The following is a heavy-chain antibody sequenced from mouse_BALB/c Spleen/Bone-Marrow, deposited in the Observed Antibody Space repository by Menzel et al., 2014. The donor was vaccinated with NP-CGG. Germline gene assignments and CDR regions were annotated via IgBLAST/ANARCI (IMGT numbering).Heavy chain of an antibody. J-gene: IGHJ3*01. V-gene: IGHV4-1*02. D-gene: IGHD2-3*01. Sequence: EVMLVESGGGLVQPGRSLKLSCAASGFDFSGFWMGWVRQAPGKGLEWIGEINPDSSTINYTPSLKDRSIISRGNAKNTLYLQMSKVRSEDTALYYCARLGYYGGFAYWGQGTLVTVSA. CDR1: GFDFSGFW. CDR2: INPDSSTI. CDR3: ARLGYYGGFAY.